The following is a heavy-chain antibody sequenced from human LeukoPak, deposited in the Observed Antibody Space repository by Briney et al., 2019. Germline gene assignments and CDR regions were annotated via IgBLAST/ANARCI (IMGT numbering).Heavy chain of an antibody. J-gene: IGHJ4*02. CDR2: ISSSGSTI. CDR1: GFTFSSYE. V-gene: IGHV3-48*03. CDR3: AKDLIYDSSLSYYFDY. Sequence: GGSLRLSCAASGFTFSSYEMNWVRQAPGKGLEWVSYISSSGSTIYYADSVKGRFTISRDKAKNSLYLQMNSLRAEDTAVYYCAKDLIYDSSLSYYFDYWGQGTLVTVSS. D-gene: IGHD3-22*01.